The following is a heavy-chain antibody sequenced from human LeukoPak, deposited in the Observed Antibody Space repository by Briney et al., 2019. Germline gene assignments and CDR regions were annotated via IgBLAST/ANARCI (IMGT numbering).Heavy chain of an antibody. CDR3: ARANSSSSYRAEYFQH. J-gene: IGHJ1*01. Sequence: ASVKVSCKASGYTFTSTYMHWVRQAPGQGLEWMGWINPNSGGTNYAQKFQGRVTMTRDTSISTAYMELSRLRSDDTAVYYCARANSSSSYRAEYFQHWGQGTLVTVSS. V-gene: IGHV1-2*02. D-gene: IGHD6-6*01. CDR1: GYTFTSTY. CDR2: INPNSGGT.